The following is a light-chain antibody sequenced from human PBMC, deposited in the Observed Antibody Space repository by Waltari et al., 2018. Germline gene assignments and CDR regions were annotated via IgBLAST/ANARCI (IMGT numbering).Light chain of an antibody. Sequence: DIQMTQSPSTLSASVGDRVTIPCRASQSISSWLAWYQQKPGKAPKLLSYKASSLESGVPSRFSGSGSGTEFTLAISSLQPDDFATYCCQQYNSYPYTFGQGTKLEIK. CDR1: QSISSW. J-gene: IGKJ2*01. CDR3: QQYNSYPYT. CDR2: KAS. V-gene: IGKV1-5*03.